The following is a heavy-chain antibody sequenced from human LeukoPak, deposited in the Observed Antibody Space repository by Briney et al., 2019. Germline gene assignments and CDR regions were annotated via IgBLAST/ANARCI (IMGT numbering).Heavy chain of an antibody. CDR2: IYSGGGT. V-gene: IGHV3-53*01. CDR1: GFTFSNAW. CDR3: ARVLSDSSGWYHFDY. Sequence: PGGSLRLSCAASGFTFSNAWMSWVRQAPGKGLEWVSVIYSGGGTYYADSVRGRFTISRDNSKNMLSLQMNSLRAEDTAVYYCARVLSDSSGWYHFDYWGQGTLVTVSS. J-gene: IGHJ4*02. D-gene: IGHD6-19*01.